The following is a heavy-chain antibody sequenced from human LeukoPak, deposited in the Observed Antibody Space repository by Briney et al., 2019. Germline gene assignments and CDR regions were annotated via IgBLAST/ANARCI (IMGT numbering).Heavy chain of an antibody. D-gene: IGHD3-10*01. V-gene: IGHV3-23*01. Sequence: PGGSLRLSCAVSGFAFGSEAMSWVRQSPARGLEWVASISPGGGTTYYADSVKGRFTISRDNSKNTLYLQMNSLRAEDTAVYYCAKDGGDLAYYYGSGSFDPWGQGTLATVSS. CDR2: ISPGGGTT. CDR3: AKDGGDLAYYYGSGSFDP. CDR1: GFAFGSEA. J-gene: IGHJ5*02.